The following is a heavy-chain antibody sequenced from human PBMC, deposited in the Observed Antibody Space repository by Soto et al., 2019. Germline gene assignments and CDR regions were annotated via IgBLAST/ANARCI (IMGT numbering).Heavy chain of an antibody. J-gene: IGHJ3*02. D-gene: IGHD2-15*01. Sequence: PSETLSLTCTVSGGSVSSGSYYWSWIGKPPGKGREGMGYIYYRGSTNYNRSLKSRVTISVDTSKNQFSLKLSSVTAADTAVYYCARDLVVVAATRTLPIWGQGTMVTVSS. CDR2: IYYRGST. CDR3: ARDLVVVAATRTLPI. CDR1: GGSVSSGSYY. V-gene: IGHV4-61*01.